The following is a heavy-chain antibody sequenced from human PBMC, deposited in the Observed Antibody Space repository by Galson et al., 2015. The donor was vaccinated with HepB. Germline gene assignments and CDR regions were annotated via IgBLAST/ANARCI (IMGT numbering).Heavy chain of an antibody. CDR3: ARGQYYYDSSGFDY. J-gene: IGHJ4*02. CDR2: ISYDGSNK. D-gene: IGHD3-22*01. CDR1: GFTFSSYA. Sequence: SLRLSCAASGFTFSSYAMHWVRQAPGEGLEWVAVISYDGSNKYYADSVKGRFTISRDNSKNTLYLQMNSLRAEDTAVYYCARGQYYYDSSGFDYWGQGTLVTVSS. V-gene: IGHV3-30*04.